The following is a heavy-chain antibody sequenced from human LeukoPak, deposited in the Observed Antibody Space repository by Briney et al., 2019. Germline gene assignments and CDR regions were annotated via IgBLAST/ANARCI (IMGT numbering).Heavy chain of an antibody. J-gene: IGHJ3*02. D-gene: IGHD1-14*01. V-gene: IGHV3-11*04. CDR1: GFTFSDYY. CDR3: ATGILRLPDASDI. CDR2: ITSSGTTI. Sequence: PGGSPRLSCAASGFTFSDYYMSWIRQAPGKGLEWVSYITSSGTTIYYADSVKGRFTISRDNAKNSLYLQMNSLRAEDTAVYYCATGILRLPDASDIWGQGTMVTVSS.